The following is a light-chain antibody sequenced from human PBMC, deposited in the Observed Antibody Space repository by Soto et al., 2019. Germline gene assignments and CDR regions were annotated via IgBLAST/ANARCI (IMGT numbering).Light chain of an antibody. Sequence: DIQLTQSPSFLSASVGDRVTFTCRASQVISNFLAWYQQKPGEAPKLLIYAASTMQSGVPSRFSGSGSGTEFTLTISSLQPEDSAAYYCQQLNIYPLTFGEGTKVEIK. CDR2: AAS. CDR1: QVISNF. CDR3: QQLNIYPLT. V-gene: IGKV1-9*01. J-gene: IGKJ4*01.